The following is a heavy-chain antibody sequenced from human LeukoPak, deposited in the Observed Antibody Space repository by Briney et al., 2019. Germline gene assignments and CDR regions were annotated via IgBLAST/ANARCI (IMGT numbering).Heavy chain of an antibody. J-gene: IGHJ4*02. D-gene: IGHD1-26*01. Sequence: PSETLSLTCTVSGGSISSSSYYWGWIRQPPGKGLEWIGSIYYSGSTYYNPSLKSRVTISVDTSKNQFSLKLSSVTAADTAVYYCARERVGSYFDYWGQGTLVTVSS. CDR2: IYYSGST. CDR3: ARERVGSYFDY. V-gene: IGHV4-39*07. CDR1: GGSISSSSYY.